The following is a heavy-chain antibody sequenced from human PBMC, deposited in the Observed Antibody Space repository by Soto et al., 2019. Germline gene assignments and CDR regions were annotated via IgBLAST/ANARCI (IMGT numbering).Heavy chain of an antibody. CDR1: GFTFSSYS. D-gene: IGHD4-17*01. CDR3: ARVSYGDYSFSGY. J-gene: IGHJ4*02. V-gene: IGHV3-21*01. CDR2: ISSSSSYI. Sequence: EVQLVESGGGLVKPGGSLRLSCAASGFTFSSYSMNWVRQAPGKGLEWVSSISSSSSYIYYADSVKGRFTISRDNAKNSLYLQMNSLSAEDTAVYYCARVSYGDYSFSGYWGQGTLVTVSS.